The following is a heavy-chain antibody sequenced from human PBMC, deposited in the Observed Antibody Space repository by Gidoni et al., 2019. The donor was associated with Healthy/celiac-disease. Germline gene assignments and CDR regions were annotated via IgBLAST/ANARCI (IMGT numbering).Heavy chain of an antibody. CDR1: GFTFSGSA. Sequence: EVQLVESGGGLVQPGGSLKLSCAASGFTFSGSAMHGVRQAAGKGLEWVVRIRSKANSYATAYAASVKGRFTISRDDSKNTAYLQMNSLKTEDTAVYYCTRHPKGDPGPYECSGGSCYWFDPWGQGTLVTVSS. J-gene: IGHJ5*02. V-gene: IGHV3-73*01. D-gene: IGHD2-15*01. CDR3: TRHPKGDPGPYECSGGSCYWFDP. CDR2: IRSKANSYAT.